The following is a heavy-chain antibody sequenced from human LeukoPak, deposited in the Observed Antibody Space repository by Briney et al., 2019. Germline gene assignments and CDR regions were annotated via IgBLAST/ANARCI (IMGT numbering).Heavy chain of an antibody. CDR2: INPSGGST. D-gene: IGHD2-2*01. CDR3: ARAFRLVPAAAGMGY. J-gene: IGHJ4*02. Sequence: ASVKVSCKASGYTFTSYYMHWVRQAPGQGLEWMGIINPSGGSTSYAQKFQGRVTMTRDTSTSTVYMELSSLRSEDTAVYYCARAFRLVPAAAGMGYWGQGTLVTVSS. CDR1: GYTFTSYY. V-gene: IGHV1-46*01.